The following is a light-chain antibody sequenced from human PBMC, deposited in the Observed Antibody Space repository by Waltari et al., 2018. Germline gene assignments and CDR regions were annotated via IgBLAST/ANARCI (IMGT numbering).Light chain of an antibody. CDR1: TPNIRTNT. J-gene: IGLJ3*02. CDR3: ATWDDSLSGRV. CDR2: ANY. Sequence: QSVLTQPPSTSGTPGQRVTISCFGSTPNIRTNTVTWYQLLPGTAPKTVIFANYHRPSGVPDRFSASKSGTSASLVISGLQSEDEADYFCATWDDSLSGRVFGGGTKVTVL. V-gene: IGLV1-44*01.